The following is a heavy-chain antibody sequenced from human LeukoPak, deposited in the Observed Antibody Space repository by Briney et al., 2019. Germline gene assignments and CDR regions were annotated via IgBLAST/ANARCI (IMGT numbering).Heavy chain of an antibody. V-gene: IGHV1-69*05. CDR3: ASLGALWEQQRSFDY. Sequence: SVKVSCKASGGTFSSYATSWVRQAPGQGLEWMGGIIAIFGTANYAQKFQGRVTITTDESTSTAYMELSRLRSQDTAVYYCASLGALWEQQRSFDYWGQGTLVTVSS. CDR1: GGTFSSYA. CDR2: IIAIFGTA. D-gene: IGHD6-13*01. J-gene: IGHJ4*02.